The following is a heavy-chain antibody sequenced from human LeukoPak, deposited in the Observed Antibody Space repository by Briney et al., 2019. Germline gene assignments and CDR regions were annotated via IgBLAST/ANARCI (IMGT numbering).Heavy chain of an antibody. CDR2: ISSSSSYI. CDR1: GFTFSDYY. Sequence: GGSLRLSCAASGFTFSDYYMSWIRQAPGKGLEWVSSISSSSSYIYYADSVKGRFTISRDNAKNSLYLQMNSLRAEDTAVYYCARDRDYYDSSGYYGYWGQGTLVTVSS. V-gene: IGHV3-11*06. J-gene: IGHJ4*02. D-gene: IGHD3-22*01. CDR3: ARDRDYYDSSGYYGY.